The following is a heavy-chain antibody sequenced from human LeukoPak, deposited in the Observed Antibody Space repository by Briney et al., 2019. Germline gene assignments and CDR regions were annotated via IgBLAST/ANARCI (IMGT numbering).Heavy chain of an antibody. Sequence: SETLSLTCTVSGGSISIRNYYWAWIRQPPGKGLDWIGYIYYSGSTNYNPSLKSRVTISVDTSKNQFSLKLSSVTAADTAVYYCARGGVPFDYWGQGTLVTVSS. V-gene: IGHV4-61*05. D-gene: IGHD1-26*01. J-gene: IGHJ4*02. CDR1: GGSISIRNYY. CDR2: IYYSGST. CDR3: ARGGVPFDY.